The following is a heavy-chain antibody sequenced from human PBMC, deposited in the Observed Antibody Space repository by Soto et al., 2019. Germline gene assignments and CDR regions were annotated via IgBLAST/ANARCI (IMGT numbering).Heavy chain of an antibody. J-gene: IGHJ4*02. CDR1: GGSISSSSYY. V-gene: IGHV4-39*01. Sequence: QLQLQESGPGLVKPSETLSLTCTVSGGSISSSSYYWGWIRQPPGKGLEWIGSIYYSGSTYYNPSLKSRVTISVDTSKNQFSLKLSSVTAADTAVYHCVGGMIVVVIEYYFDYWGQGTLVTVSS. CDR2: IYYSGST. CDR3: VGGMIVVVIEYYFDY. D-gene: IGHD3-22*01.